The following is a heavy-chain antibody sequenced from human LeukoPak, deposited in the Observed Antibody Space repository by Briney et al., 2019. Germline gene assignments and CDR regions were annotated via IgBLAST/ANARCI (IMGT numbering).Heavy chain of an antibody. Sequence: SETLSLSCTVSGGSISSYYWSWIRQPPGKGLEWIGYIYTSGSTNYNPSLKSRVTISVDTSKNQFSLKLSSVTAADTAVYYCARSPNYDFWSGYPYYFDYWGQGTLVTVSS. V-gene: IGHV4-4*09. J-gene: IGHJ4*02. CDR1: GGSISSYY. CDR2: IYTSGST. CDR3: ARSPNYDFWSGYPYYFDY. D-gene: IGHD3-3*01.